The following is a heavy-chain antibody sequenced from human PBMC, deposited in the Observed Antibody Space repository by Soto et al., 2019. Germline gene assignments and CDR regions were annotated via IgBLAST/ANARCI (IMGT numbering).Heavy chain of an antibody. Sequence: QVQLVESGGGVVQPGRSLRLSCAPSGFTFSSYGMHWARQAPGKGLEWVAVIWYDGSNKVYADSVKGRFNISRDNSKNTFYLQMNSLRAEDTAVYYCARDLSGDYGALDTWGQGTMVTVSS. CDR1: GFTFSSYG. CDR2: IWYDGSNK. CDR3: ARDLSGDYGALDT. J-gene: IGHJ3*02. V-gene: IGHV3-33*01. D-gene: IGHD4-17*01.